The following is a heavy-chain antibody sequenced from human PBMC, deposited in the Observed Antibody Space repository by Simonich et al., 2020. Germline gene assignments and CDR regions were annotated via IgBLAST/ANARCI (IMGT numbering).Heavy chain of an antibody. J-gene: IGHJ3*02. V-gene: IGHV3-21*01. CDR2: ISSGSSNK. CDR1: GFTFSSYS. CDR3: AREIEAGNAFDI. Sequence: EVQLVESGGGLVKPGGSLRLSCAASGFTFSSYSMNWVRQAPGKGWEWVAPISSGSSNKNYAESVKGRFTISRDNAKNSLYLQMNSLRAEDTAVYYCAREIEAGNAFDIWGQGTMVTVSS.